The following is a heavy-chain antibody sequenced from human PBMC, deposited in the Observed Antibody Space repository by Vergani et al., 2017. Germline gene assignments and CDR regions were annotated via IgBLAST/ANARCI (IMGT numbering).Heavy chain of an antibody. J-gene: IGHJ4*02. CDR1: GGSITSYNW. D-gene: IGHD2-15*01. Sequence: QVQLQESGPGLVKPPGTLSLTCAVPGGSITSYNWWTWVRQSPGKGLEWIGEIFHSGTTNYNPSLKSRVTISIDRSKNQFSLNLASVTAADAAVYYCANLGYCTGDSCHSVRWGPGTLVTVSS. V-gene: IGHV4-4*03. CDR3: ANLGYCTGDSCHSVR. CDR2: IFHSGTT.